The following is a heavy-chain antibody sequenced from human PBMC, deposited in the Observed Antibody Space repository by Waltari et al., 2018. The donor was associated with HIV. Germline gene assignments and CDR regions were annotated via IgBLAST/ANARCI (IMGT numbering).Heavy chain of an antibody. CDR2: IYYSGST. V-gene: IGHV4-59*01. D-gene: IGHD6-13*01. CDR3: ARGEGSSSSDY. Sequence: QVQLKESGPGLVKPSETLSLSGTVSGGSISSDYWSWIRQPPGKGLDWIGYIYYSGSTNYNPSLKRRVTISVDTSKNQFSLKLSSVTAADTAVYYCARGEGSSSSDYWGQGTLVTVSS. J-gene: IGHJ4*02. CDR1: GGSISSDY.